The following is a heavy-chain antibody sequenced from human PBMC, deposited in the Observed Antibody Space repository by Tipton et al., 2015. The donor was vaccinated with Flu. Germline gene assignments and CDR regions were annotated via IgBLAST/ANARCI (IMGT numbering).Heavy chain of an antibody. CDR3: AKAPKAYSSSWYYFDY. Sequence: SLRLSCAASGFTFSSYAMSWVRQASGKGLEWVSAISGSGGSTYYADSVKGRFTISRDNSKNTLYLQMNSLRAEDTAVYYCAKAPKAYSSSWYYFDYWGQGTLVTVSS. J-gene: IGHJ4*02. D-gene: IGHD6-13*01. CDR1: GFTFSSYA. V-gene: IGHV3-23*01. CDR2: ISGSGGST.